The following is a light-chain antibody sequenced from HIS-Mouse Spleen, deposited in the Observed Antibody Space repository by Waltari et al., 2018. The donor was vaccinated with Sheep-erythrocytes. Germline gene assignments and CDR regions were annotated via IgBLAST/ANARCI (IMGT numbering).Light chain of an antibody. J-gene: IGKJ4*01. CDR1: QSVLYSSNNKKY. CDR3: QQYYSTLT. CDR2: WAS. V-gene: IGKV4-1*01. Sequence: DIVMTQSPDSLAVSLGERATINCKSSQSVLYSSNNKKYLAWYQQKPGQPPKLLIYWASTLESGVPDRFSGSGSGTDFTLTISSLQAEDVAVYYCQQYYSTLTFGGGTKVEIK.